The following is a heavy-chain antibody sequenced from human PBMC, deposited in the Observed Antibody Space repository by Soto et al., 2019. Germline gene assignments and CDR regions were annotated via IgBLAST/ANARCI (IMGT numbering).Heavy chain of an antibody. CDR3: ARDSLSGYCSSTSCYRFAY. CDR2: INPSGGST. CDR1: GYTFTSYY. Sequence: ASVKVSFKASGYTFTSYYMHWVRQAPGQGLEWMGIINPSGGSTSYAQKFQGRVTMTRDTSTSTVYMELSSLRSEDTAVYYCARDSLSGYCSSTSCYRFAYWGQGTLVTVSS. J-gene: IGHJ4*02. V-gene: IGHV1-46*03. D-gene: IGHD2-2*03.